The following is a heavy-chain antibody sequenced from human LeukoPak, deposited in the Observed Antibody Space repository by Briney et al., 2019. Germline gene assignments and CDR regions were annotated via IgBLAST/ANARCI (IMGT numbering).Heavy chain of an antibody. D-gene: IGHD3-16*01. CDR3: ASMGSGFMITFGGVN. J-gene: IGHJ4*02. V-gene: IGHV1-46*01. CDR2: INPSGGST. Sequence: GASVKVSCKASGYTFTSYYMHWVRQAPGQGLEWMGIINPSGGSTGYAQKFQGRVTMTRDTSTSTVYMELSSLRSEDTAVYYCASMGSGFMITFGGVNWGQGTLVTVSS. CDR1: GYTFTSYY.